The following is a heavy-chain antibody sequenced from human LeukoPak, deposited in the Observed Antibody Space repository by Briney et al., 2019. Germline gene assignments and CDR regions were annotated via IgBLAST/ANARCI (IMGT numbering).Heavy chain of an antibody. J-gene: IGHJ6*03. V-gene: IGHV1-24*01. Sequence: ASVKVSCKVSGYTLTELSMHWVRQAPGKGLEWMGGFDPEDGETIYAQKFQGRVTMTEDTSTDTAYMELSSLRSDDTAVYYCARGIFGVVINRAYYYYYYMDVWGKGTTVTVSS. D-gene: IGHD3-3*01. CDR2: FDPEDGET. CDR1: GYTLTELS. CDR3: ARGIFGVVINRAYYYYYYMDV.